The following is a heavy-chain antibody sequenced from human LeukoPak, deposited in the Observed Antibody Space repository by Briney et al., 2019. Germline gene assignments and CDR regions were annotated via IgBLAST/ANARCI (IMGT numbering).Heavy chain of an antibody. D-gene: IGHD3-22*01. CDR2: ISGSGGNT. CDR1: GFTFSRYA. CDR3: AKRPRVIPKNSLHSEDYFYY. J-gene: IGHJ4*02. V-gene: IGHV3-23*01. Sequence: PGGSLRLSCGASGFTFSRYAMRWVRQAPGKGVEGASDISGSGGNTYYAESVKGRFTITRDNYKNRVDLQLNTLTADDTAVYYCAKRPRVIPKNSLHSEDYFYYLGQGTLVTVSS.